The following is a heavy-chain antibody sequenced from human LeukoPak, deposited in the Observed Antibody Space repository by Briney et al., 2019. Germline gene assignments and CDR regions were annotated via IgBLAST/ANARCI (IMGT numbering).Heavy chain of an antibody. Sequence: PSETLSLTCGVSGYSISSGYHWGWIRQPPEKGLEWIGNIFPSRTPYYNPSLKSRVTISIDTSKNQFSLKLSSLTAAHTAVYYCASLGGYQGGNLYYWGQRNLVTVSS. V-gene: IGHV4-38-2*01. CDR1: GYSISSGYH. J-gene: IGHJ4*02. D-gene: IGHD2-2*01. CDR2: IFPSRTP. CDR3: ASLGGYQGGNLYY.